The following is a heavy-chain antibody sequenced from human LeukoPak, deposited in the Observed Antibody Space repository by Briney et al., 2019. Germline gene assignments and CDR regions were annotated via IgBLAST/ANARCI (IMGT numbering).Heavy chain of an antibody. J-gene: IGHJ5*02. V-gene: IGHV3-20*04. CDR3: ARDLGVGALPFGP. CDR1: GFTFSNYA. D-gene: IGHD1-26*01. Sequence: GGSLRLSCGASGFTFSNYAISWVRQAPGKGLEWVSGINWNGGSTGYADSVKGRFTISRDNAKNSLYLQMNSLRAEDTALYYCARDLGVGALPFGPWGQGTLVTVSS. CDR2: INWNGGST.